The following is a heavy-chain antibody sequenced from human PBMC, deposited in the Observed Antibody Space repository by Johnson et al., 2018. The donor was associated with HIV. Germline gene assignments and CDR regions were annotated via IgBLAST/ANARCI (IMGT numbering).Heavy chain of an antibody. D-gene: IGHD3-3*01. V-gene: IGHV3-33*06. J-gene: IGHJ3*02. CDR3: AKGFYYNFWSGSWSPPPPRDAFDI. CDR2: IWYDGSNK. Sequence: VQLVESGGGVVQPGRSLRLSCAASGFTFSSYGMHWVRQAPGKGLEWVAVIWYDGSNKYYADSVKGRFPISRDNSKNTLSLQMNSLRAEDTAVYYCAKGFYYNFWSGSWSPPPPRDAFDIWGRGTMVTVSS. CDR1: GFTFSSYG.